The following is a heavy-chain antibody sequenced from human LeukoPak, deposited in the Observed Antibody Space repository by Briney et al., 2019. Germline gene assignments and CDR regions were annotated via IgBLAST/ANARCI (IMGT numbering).Heavy chain of an antibody. CDR3: ARMGYYDYVWGSYRYHYFDY. CDR2: INPSGGST. CDR1: GCTFTGYY. D-gene: IGHD3-16*02. Sequence: GASVKVSCKASGCTFTGYYMHWVRQAPGQGLEWMGIINPSGGSTSYAQKFQGRVTMTRDTSTSTVYMELSSLRSEDTAVYYCARMGYYDYVWGSYRYHYFDYWGQGTLVTVSS. V-gene: IGHV1-46*01. J-gene: IGHJ4*02.